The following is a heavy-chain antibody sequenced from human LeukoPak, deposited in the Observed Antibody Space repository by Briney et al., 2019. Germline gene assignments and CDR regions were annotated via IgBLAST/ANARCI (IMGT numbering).Heavy chain of an antibody. Sequence: SSETLSLTCAVYGGSFSGYYWSWIRQPPGKGLEWIGEINHSGSTNYNPSLKSRVTISVDTSKNQFSLKLSSVTAADTAVYYCARGGRITIFGVAADNWFDPWGQGTLVTVSS. CDR2: INHSGST. CDR1: GGSFSGYY. J-gene: IGHJ5*02. CDR3: ARGGRITIFGVAADNWFDP. D-gene: IGHD3-3*01. V-gene: IGHV4-34*01.